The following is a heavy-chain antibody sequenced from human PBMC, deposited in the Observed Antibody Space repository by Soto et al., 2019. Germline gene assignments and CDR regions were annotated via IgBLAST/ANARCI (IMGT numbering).Heavy chain of an antibody. CDR1: GFTLSGYA. CDR3: ARRARPDFYYMDV. Sequence: PGGSLRLSCAASGFTLSGYAMDWVRQAPGKGLEYVSGISSNGVGTYYANSVQGRFIISRDNSKNTVYLQMGSLRPEDMAVYYCARRARPDFYYMDVWGEGTKVTVSS. V-gene: IGHV3-64*01. D-gene: IGHD6-6*01. CDR2: ISSNGVGT. J-gene: IGHJ6*03.